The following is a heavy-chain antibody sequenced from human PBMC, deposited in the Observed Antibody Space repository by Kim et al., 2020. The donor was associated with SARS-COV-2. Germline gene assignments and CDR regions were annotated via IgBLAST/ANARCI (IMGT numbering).Heavy chain of an antibody. CDR3: ARERLAGGAIFGVVSPPRVYGMDV. J-gene: IGHJ6*02. D-gene: IGHD3-3*01. Sequence: SETLSLTCAVYGGSFSGYYWSWIRQPPGKGLEWIGEINHSGSTNYNPSLKSRVTISVDTSKNQFSLKLSSVTAADTAVYYCARERLAGGAIFGVVSPPRVYGMDVWGQGTTVTVSS. CDR2: INHSGST. V-gene: IGHV4-34*01. CDR1: GGSFSGYY.